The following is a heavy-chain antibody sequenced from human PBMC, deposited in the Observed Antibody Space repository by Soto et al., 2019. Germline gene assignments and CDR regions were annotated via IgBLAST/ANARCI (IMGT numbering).Heavy chain of an antibody. Sequence: GASVKVSCKASGYTFTSYAMHWVRQAPGRRLEWMGWINAGNGNTKYSQKFQGRVTITRDTSASTAYMELSSLRSEDTAVYYCASVVGATYNWFDPWGQGTLVTVSS. CDR3: ASVVGATYNWFDP. V-gene: IGHV1-3*01. CDR1: GYTFTSYA. J-gene: IGHJ5*02. CDR2: INAGNGNT. D-gene: IGHD1-26*01.